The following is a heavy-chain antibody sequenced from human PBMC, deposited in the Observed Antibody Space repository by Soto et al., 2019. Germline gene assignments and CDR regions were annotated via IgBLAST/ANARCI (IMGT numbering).Heavy chain of an antibody. V-gene: IGHV3-48*01. CDR1: GFTFSSYS. J-gene: IGHJ5*02. D-gene: IGHD6-13*01. Sequence: EVRLVESGGGLVQPGGSLRLSCAASGFTFSSYSMNWVRQAPGKGLEWVSYISSSSTIYYADSVKGRFTISRDNAKNSLYLQMNSLRAEDTAVYYCARHPERIAEIGWFDPWGQGTLVTVSS. CDR3: ARHPERIAEIGWFDP. CDR2: ISSSSTI.